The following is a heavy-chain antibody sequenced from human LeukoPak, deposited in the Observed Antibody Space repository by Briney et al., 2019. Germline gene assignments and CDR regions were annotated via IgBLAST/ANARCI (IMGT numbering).Heavy chain of an antibody. V-gene: IGHV3-7*01. D-gene: IGHD3-3*01. J-gene: IGHJ4*02. Sequence: GGSLRLSCAASGFSFSYYWMNWVRQAPGKGLEWVASISQDGSETYYVDSVKGRFTIFRDNAKNSLHLQMNSLTAEDTAVYYCARAEWLSYYWGQGILVTVSS. CDR3: ARAEWLSYY. CDR1: GFSFSYYW. CDR2: ISQDGSET.